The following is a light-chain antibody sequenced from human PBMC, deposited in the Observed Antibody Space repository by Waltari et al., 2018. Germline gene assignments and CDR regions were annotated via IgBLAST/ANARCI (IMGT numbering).Light chain of an antibody. Sequence: DIQMTQSPSSMSASVGDRVSITCQASQDIRNYLSWYQQKPGKAPKLLIYDASNLETGVPARFSGSASGTDFTFTISSLQPEDIGTYYCQQYKDLPRTVGQGTKVEFK. J-gene: IGKJ1*01. CDR3: QQYKDLPRT. CDR1: QDIRNY. CDR2: DAS. V-gene: IGKV1-33*01.